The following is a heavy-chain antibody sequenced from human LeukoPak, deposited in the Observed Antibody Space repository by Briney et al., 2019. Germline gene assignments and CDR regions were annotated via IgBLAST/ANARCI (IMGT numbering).Heavy chain of an antibody. J-gene: IGHJ6*03. Sequence: SETLSLTCTVSGGSISSYYWSWIRQPPGKGLEWIGYIYYSGSTNYNPSLKSRVTISVDTSKNQFSLKPSSVTAADTAVYYCARGKVGAYYYMDVWGKGTTVTVSS. V-gene: IGHV4-59*01. CDR1: GGSISSYY. CDR3: ARGKVGAYYYMDV. CDR2: IYYSGST. D-gene: IGHD1-26*01.